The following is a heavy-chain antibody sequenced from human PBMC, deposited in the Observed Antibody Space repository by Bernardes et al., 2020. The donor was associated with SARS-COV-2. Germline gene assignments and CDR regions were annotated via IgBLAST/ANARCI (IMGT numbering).Heavy chain of an antibody. CDR3: TTGERYTDY. CDR2: IKSKTDGGTT. D-gene: IGHD2-2*02. CDR1: AFTFSHAW. V-gene: IGHV3-15*01. Sequence: GGSLRLSCAASAFTFSHAWMSWVRQAPGKGLEWVGRIKSKTDGGTTDYAAPVKGRFTISRDDSENTLYLQMNSLKIEDTAVYYCTTGERYTDYWGQGTLVTVSS. J-gene: IGHJ4*02.